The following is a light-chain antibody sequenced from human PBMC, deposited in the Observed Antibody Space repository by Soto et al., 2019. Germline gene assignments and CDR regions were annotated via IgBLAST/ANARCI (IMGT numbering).Light chain of an antibody. Sequence: EIVLTQSPATLSSFPGYIVTLSFRASQYINTRLAWYQHRPGQAPRLLIYQTSLRAAGIPARFGASGSGTDFTLTISDVQPEDFALYYCHQRQSWPRTFGQGTKVDIK. CDR2: QTS. V-gene: IGKV3-11*01. J-gene: IGKJ1*01. CDR1: QYINTR. CDR3: HQRQSWPRT.